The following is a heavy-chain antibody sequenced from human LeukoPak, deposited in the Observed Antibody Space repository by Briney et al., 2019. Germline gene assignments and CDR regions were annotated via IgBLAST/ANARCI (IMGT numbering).Heavy chain of an antibody. D-gene: IGHD3-9*01. J-gene: IGHJ4*02. CDR1: GFTFDDYG. CDR3: AREYFETPNQLDY. Sequence: GGSLRLSCEASGFTFDDYGMSWVRQGPGKGLEWVSGINWNGGSTGYSDSVKGRFTISRDNAKNSLYLQMNSLRAEDTALYYCAREYFETPNQLDYWGQGALVTVSS. V-gene: IGHV3-20*04. CDR2: INWNGGST.